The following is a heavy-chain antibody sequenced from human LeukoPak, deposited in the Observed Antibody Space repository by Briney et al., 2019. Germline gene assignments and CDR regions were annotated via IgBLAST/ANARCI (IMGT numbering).Heavy chain of an antibody. Sequence: GSLRLSCAASGFTFSSYAMSWIRQPPGKGLEWIGEINHSGSTNYNPSLKSRVTISVDTSKNQFSLKLSSVTAADTAVYYCARGRGLRYFDWLLYPPWGQGTMVTVSS. D-gene: IGHD3-9*01. CDR3: ARGRGLRYFDWLLYPP. V-gene: IGHV4-34*01. J-gene: IGHJ3*01. CDR2: INHSGST. CDR1: GFTFSSYA.